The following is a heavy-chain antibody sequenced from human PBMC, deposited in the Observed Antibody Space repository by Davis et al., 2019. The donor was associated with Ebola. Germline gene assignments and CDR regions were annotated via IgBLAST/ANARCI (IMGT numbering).Heavy chain of an antibody. CDR3: ARDRAVTTILVYYYGMDV. CDR1: GFSFSTYG. V-gene: IGHV3-48*04. J-gene: IGHJ6*02. CDR2: ISSSGSTI. D-gene: IGHD4-11*01. Sequence: GGSLRLSCEASGFSFSTYGMQWVRQAPGKGLEWVSYISSSGSTIYYADSVKGRFTISRDNAKNSLYLQMNSLRAEDTAVYYCARDRAVTTILVYYYGMDVWGQGTTVTVSS.